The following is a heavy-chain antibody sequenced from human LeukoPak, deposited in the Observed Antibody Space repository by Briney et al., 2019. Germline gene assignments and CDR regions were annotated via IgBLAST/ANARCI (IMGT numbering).Heavy chain of an antibody. V-gene: IGHV3-7*01. Sequence: GGSLRLSCAASGFTLSNFWMSWVRQAPGKGLEWVANIKQGGSDKNYMDSVKGRLTISRDNAKNSLYLQMNSLRAEDTAVYYCAVGPNCGGDCYSSPVDYWGQGTLVSVSS. CDR2: IKQGGSDK. CDR3: AVGPNCGGDCYSSPVDY. J-gene: IGHJ4*02. D-gene: IGHD2-21*02. CDR1: GFTLSNFW.